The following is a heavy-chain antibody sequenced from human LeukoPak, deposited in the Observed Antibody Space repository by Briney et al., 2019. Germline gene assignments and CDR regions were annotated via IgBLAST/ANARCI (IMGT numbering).Heavy chain of an antibody. V-gene: IGHV4-34*01. CDR2: INHSGST. Sequence: PSETLSLTCAAYGGSFSGYYWNWFRQCPGKGLEWIGDINHSGSTHYNPSLKSRVTMSVDTSKNQFSLKLSSVAAADTAIYYCASRPSSGTEGDYWGQGTLVTVSS. J-gene: IGHJ4*02. D-gene: IGHD1-7*01. CDR1: GGSFSGYY. CDR3: ASRPSSGTEGDY.